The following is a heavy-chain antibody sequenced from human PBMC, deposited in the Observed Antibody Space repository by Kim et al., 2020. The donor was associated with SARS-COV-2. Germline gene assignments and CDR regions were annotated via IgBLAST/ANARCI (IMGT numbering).Heavy chain of an antibody. CDR3: ATTYSSGLDV. V-gene: IGHV3-74*01. D-gene: IGHD4-4*01. J-gene: IGHJ6*02. Sequence: GGSLRLSCAASGFTFSNYWMHWVRQAPGKGLVWVSRINTDGSTISYADSVKGRFTISRDNAKNTLFLQMNSLRAEDTAVYYCATTYSSGLDVWGQGPTVT. CDR2: INTDGSTI. CDR1: GFTFSNYW.